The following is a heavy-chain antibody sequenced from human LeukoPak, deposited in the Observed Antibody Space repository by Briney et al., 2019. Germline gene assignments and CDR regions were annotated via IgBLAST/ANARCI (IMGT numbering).Heavy chain of an antibody. Sequence: VASVKVSFKASGYTFTSYGISWVRQAPGQGLEWMGWISAYNGNTNYAQKLQGRVTMTTDTSTSTAYMELRSLRSDDTAVYYCARGDSSGWRLYFDYWGQGTLVTVSS. D-gene: IGHD6-19*01. J-gene: IGHJ4*02. V-gene: IGHV1-18*01. CDR3: ARGDSSGWRLYFDY. CDR1: GYTFTSYG. CDR2: ISAYNGNT.